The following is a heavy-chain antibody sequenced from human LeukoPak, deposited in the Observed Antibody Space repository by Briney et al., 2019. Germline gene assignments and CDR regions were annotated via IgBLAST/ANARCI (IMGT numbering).Heavy chain of an antibody. J-gene: IGHJ5*02. CDR3: AHRNIRLVVAGTYNWFDP. V-gene: IGHV2-5*01. D-gene: IGHD2-15*01. Sequence: SGPTLVNPTRTRTLTCTFSGFSLSTSGVGVGWIRQPPGKALEGRPLIYWNDDKYYIPSLKSRITITKYTSKHQVVLTMTNMAPADTATYYCAHRNIRLVVAGTYNWFDPWGQGTLVTVSS. CDR2: IYWNDDK. CDR1: GFSLSTSGVG.